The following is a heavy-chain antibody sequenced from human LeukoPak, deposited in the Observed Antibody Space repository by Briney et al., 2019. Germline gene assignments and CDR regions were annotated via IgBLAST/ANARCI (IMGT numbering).Heavy chain of an antibody. Sequence: PGGSLRLSCAVSGLTFSNFKMNWVRQAPGKGLEWVSYISDSGRTTFYADSVKGRFTISRDNAKNSLYLRMSSLRVEDTAVYYCASWAGNTQSDSWSGPFDYWGQGTLVTVSS. CDR1: GLTFSNFK. V-gene: IGHV3-48*03. D-gene: IGHD3-3*01. J-gene: IGHJ4*02. CDR3: ASWAGNTQSDSWSGPFDY. CDR2: ISDSGRTT.